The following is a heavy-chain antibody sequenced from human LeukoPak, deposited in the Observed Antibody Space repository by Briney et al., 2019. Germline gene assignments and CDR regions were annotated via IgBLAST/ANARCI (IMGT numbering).Heavy chain of an antibody. D-gene: IGHD6-19*01. Sequence: SETLSLTCTVSGGSISSNYWSWIRQPPGKGLEWIGYIYYSGSTNYNPSLKSRVTISVDTSKNQFSLKLSSVTAADTAVYYCARHASIAVAGPLHQVDWFDPWGQGTLVTVSS. CDR2: IYYSGST. J-gene: IGHJ5*02. CDR1: GGSISSNY. CDR3: ARHASIAVAGPLHQVDWFDP. V-gene: IGHV4-59*08.